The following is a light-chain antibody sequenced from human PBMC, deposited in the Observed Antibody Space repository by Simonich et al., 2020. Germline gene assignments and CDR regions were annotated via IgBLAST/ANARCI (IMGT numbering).Light chain of an antibody. J-gene: IGLJ3*02. Sequence: NFMLTQPHFVSESPGKTVTISCTRSSGSISSNYVQWYQQPPGSSPTTVIYEDNQRPSGVPDRFSGSIDSSSNSASLTISGLKTEDEADYYCQSYDSSNRVFGGGTKLTVL. CDR1: SGSISSNY. CDR2: EDN. CDR3: QSYDSSNRV. V-gene: IGLV6-57*01.